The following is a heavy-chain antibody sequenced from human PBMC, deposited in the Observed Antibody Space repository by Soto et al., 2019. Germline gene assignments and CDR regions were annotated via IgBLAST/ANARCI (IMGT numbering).Heavy chain of an antibody. V-gene: IGHV1-69*13. CDR1: GCTFSSYA. Sequence: GASVKVSGKASGCTFSSYAISCVRQAPGQGLEWMGGIIPIFGTANYAQKFQGRVTITADESTSTAYMELSSLRSEDTAVYYCARVNGGNSVPWGQGTLVTVSS. CDR2: IIPIFGTA. D-gene: IGHD2-21*02. CDR3: ARVNGGNSVP. J-gene: IGHJ4*02.